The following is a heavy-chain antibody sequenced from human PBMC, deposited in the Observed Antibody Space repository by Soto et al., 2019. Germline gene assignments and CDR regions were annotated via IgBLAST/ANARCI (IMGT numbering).Heavy chain of an antibody. CDR2: IYSGGSR. V-gene: IGHV3-53*01. CDR1: GFTVSNHY. Sequence: GGSLRLSCSASGFTVSNHYMTWVRQAPGKGLEWVSVIYSGGSRYYADSVKGRFAISRDHSKNTLYLQMNSLTAEDTAVYYCTRALPDFETTGHYIDYWGQGTLVTVSS. CDR3: TRALPDFETTGHYIDY. D-gene: IGHD2-8*02. J-gene: IGHJ4*02.